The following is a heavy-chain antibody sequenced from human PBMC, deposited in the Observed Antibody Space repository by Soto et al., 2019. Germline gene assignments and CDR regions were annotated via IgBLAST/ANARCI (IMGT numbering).Heavy chain of an antibody. CDR3: ARHPRDDYNYGGSGIFDD. D-gene: IGHD4-4*01. Sequence: QLQLQESGPGLVKPSETLSLTCSVSGGSISSRTFWWAWIRQPPGKGLEWIGDMYYSGSSYSSPSLKSRVTLTVDTSKNQWSLNLNPVTAADTAVYYCARHPRDDYNYGGSGIFDDWGQGTLVTVSS. V-gene: IGHV4-39*01. J-gene: IGHJ4*02. CDR1: GGSISSRTFW. CDR2: MYYSGSS.